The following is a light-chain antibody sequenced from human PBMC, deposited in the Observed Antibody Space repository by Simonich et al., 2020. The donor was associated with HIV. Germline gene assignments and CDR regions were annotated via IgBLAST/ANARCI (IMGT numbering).Light chain of an antibody. CDR2: DIS. CDR1: SSDVGCYNY. CDR3: SSYTSSSTWV. J-gene: IGLJ3*02. Sequence: QSALTQPASVSGSPGQSITISCPGTSSDVGCYNYVSWYQQHPGKAPKLLIYDISKRPSGVSNRFSGSKSGNTASLTISGLQAEDEADYYCSSYTSSSTWVFGGGTKLTVL. V-gene: IGLV2-14*01.